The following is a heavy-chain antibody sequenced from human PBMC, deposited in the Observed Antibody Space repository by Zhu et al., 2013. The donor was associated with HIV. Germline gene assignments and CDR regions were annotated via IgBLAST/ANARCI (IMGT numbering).Heavy chain of an antibody. CDR3: AKGSDTTGLFYYYYGMDV. V-gene: IGHV1-18*01. CDR2: ISGYNGNA. CDR1: GYTFTSYG. J-gene: IGHJ6*02. D-gene: IGHD2-8*01. Sequence: QLQLVQSGAEVKKPGASVKVSCKASGYTFTSYGISWVRQAPGQGLEWMGWISGYNGNANYAQKFQGRITMTTDPATSTVYVELRSLRSDDTAVYYCAKGSDTTGLFYYYYGMDVVGTKGQRSPSP.